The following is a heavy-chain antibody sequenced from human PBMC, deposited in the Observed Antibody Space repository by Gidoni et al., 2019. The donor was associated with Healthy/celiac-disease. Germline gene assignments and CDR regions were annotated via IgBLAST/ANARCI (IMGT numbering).Heavy chain of an antibody. J-gene: IGHJ4*02. CDR2: IWYDGSNK. CDR1: GFTFSSYG. D-gene: IGHD6-13*01. Sequence: QVQLVESGGGVVQPGRSLRLSCAASGFTFSSYGMHWVRQAPGKGLEWVAVIWYDGSNKYYADSVKGRFTISRDNSKNTLYLQMNSLRAEDTAVYYCASLAAAGEFDYWGQGTLVTVSS. CDR3: ASLAAAGEFDY. V-gene: IGHV3-33*01.